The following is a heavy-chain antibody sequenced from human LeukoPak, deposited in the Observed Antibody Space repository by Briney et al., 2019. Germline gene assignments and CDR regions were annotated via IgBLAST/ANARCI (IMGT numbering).Heavy chain of an antibody. CDR3: AKDGSFFDGLEAWYFGL. CDR1: GFIFSSHG. Sequence: AGGTLRLSCAASGFIFSSHGMNRVRQAPGKGLEWVAFIRYDGSNKHYADSVKGRFTISRDNSKNTLYLQMNSLRAEDTAVYYCAKDGSFFDGLEAWYFGLWGRGTLVTVSS. V-gene: IGHV3-30*02. D-gene: IGHD6-19*01. J-gene: IGHJ2*01. CDR2: IRYDGSNK.